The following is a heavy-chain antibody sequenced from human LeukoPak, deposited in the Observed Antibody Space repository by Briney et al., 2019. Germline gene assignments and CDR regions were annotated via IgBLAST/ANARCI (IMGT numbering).Heavy chain of an antibody. CDR3: ARDTALDY. V-gene: IGHV1-69*04. Sequence: ASVKVSYKASGGTFSSYAISWVRQAPGQGLEWMGRIIPILGIANYAQKFQGRVTITADKSTSTAYMELSSLRSEDTAVYYCARDTALDYWGQGTLVTVSS. CDR1: GGTFSSYA. J-gene: IGHJ4*02. D-gene: IGHD4-17*01. CDR2: IIPILGIA.